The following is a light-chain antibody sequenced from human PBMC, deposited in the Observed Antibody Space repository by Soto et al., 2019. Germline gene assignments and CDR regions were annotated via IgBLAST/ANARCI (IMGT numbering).Light chain of an antibody. Sequence: DIQMPQSPSSLSASVGDRVTITCQASQDISNYLNWYQQKPGKAPKILIYDASSLETGVASRFRGSGSGTVFTFTISSLQPEDIATYYCQQYDNLLFTFGPGTKVDIK. CDR3: QQYDNLLFT. CDR1: QDISNY. J-gene: IGKJ3*01. CDR2: DAS. V-gene: IGKV1-33*01.